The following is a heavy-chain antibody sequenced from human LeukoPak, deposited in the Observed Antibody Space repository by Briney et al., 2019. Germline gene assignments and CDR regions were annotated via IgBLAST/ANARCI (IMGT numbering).Heavy chain of an antibody. J-gene: IGHJ1*01. CDR1: GFTFSSYA. Sequence: GGSLRLSCAASGFTFSSYAMSWVRQAPGKGLEWVSAISGSGGSTYYADSVKGRFTISRDNSKNTLYLQMNSLRAEDTAVYYCAKDTLSTYYYDSSGYWPEYFQHWGQGTLVTVSS. V-gene: IGHV3-23*01. CDR3: AKDTLSTYYYDSSGYWPEYFQH. CDR2: ISGSGGST. D-gene: IGHD3-22*01.